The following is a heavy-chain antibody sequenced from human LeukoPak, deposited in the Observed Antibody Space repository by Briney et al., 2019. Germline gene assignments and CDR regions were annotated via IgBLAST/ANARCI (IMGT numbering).Heavy chain of an antibody. CDR1: GGSITTTYY. V-gene: IGHV4-39*01. D-gene: IGHD2/OR15-2a*01. J-gene: IGHJ5*02. CDR2: LYHSGNS. CDR3: TRHQTTFYGSGAPFDP. Sequence: SETLSLTCSVSGGSITTTYYWSWIRHPPGGVLEVIASLYHSGNSNYNPSLKSRVTMSVDTSKNPFSLQLTPLTAADPAIYYCTRHQTTFYGSGAPFDPWGQGTLVTVSS.